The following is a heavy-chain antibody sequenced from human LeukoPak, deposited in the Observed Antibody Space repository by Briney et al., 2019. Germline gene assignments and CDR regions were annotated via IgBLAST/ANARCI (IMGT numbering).Heavy chain of an antibody. CDR1: GFTFDDYA. Sequence: GRSLRLSCAASGFTFDDYAMHWVRQAPGKGLEWVSGISWNSGSIGYAGSVKGRFTISRDNAENSLYLQMNSLRAEDTALYYCAKGGFGVVTVEAFDIWGQGTMVTVSS. CDR2: ISWNSGSI. D-gene: IGHD3-3*01. V-gene: IGHV3-9*01. J-gene: IGHJ3*02. CDR3: AKGGFGVVTVEAFDI.